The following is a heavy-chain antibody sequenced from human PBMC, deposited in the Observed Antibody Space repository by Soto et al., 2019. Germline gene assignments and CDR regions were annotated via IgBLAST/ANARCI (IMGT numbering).Heavy chain of an antibody. Sequence: QVQLVQSGAEMRKPGASVKVSCKASGYTFTDYSVHWVRQAPGQGLEWMGWISPNNGGTNYAPKFQGRVTMTRDTAVSTASVELSGLKSADTAVYYCARSLWYGETLKSGMDVWGQGTTVTVSS. CDR2: ISPNNGGT. V-gene: IGHV1-2*02. CDR3: ARSLWYGETLKSGMDV. CDR1: GYTFTDYS. J-gene: IGHJ6*02. D-gene: IGHD3-10*01.